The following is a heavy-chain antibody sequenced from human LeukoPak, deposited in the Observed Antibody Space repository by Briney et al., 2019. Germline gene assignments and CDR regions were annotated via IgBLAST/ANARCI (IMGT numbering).Heavy chain of an antibody. CDR2: IINDGSST. CDR3: ARVADGDKYGGRDY. CDR1: VFNFKNYW. D-gene: IGHD5-24*01. V-gene: IGHV3-74*01. J-gene: IGHJ4*02. Sequence: GGRLRLSCAASVFNFKNYWMHWVRQAPGKGLEWVSRIINDGSSTTYADSVKGRFTISRDNAKDTLYLQMNSLRVEDTAVYYCARVADGDKYGGRDYWGQGALVIVSS.